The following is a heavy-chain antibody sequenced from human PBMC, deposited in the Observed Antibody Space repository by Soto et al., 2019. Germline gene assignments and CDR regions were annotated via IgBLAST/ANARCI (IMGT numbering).Heavy chain of an antibody. D-gene: IGHD3-16*01. CDR3: ARDGSTLGYYGMDV. CDR2: ISYDGSNK. CDR1: GFTFSSYA. J-gene: IGHJ6*02. Sequence: PGGSLRLSCAAPGFTFSSYAMHWVRQAPGKGLEWVAVISYDGSNKYYADSVKGRFTISRDKSKNTLYLQMNSLRAEDKAVYYCARDGSTLGYYGMDVWGQGTTVTVSS. V-gene: IGHV3-30-3*01.